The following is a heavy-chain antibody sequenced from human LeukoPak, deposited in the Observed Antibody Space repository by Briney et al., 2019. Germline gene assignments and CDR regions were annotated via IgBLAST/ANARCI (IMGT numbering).Heavy chain of an antibody. D-gene: IGHD3-3*01. V-gene: IGHV1-18*01. Sequence: ASVKVSCKASGYTFTSYGISWVRQAPGQGLEWMGWISAYNGNTNYAQKLQGRVTMTTDTSTSTAYMELRSLRSDDTAVYYCARGPGWDFWSGYAHNWFDPWGQGTLVTVSS. CDR1: GYTFTSYG. CDR3: ARGPGWDFWSGYAHNWFDP. J-gene: IGHJ5*02. CDR2: ISAYNGNT.